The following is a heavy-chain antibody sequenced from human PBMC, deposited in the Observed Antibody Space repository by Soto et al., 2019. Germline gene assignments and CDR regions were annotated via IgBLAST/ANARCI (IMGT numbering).Heavy chain of an antibody. D-gene: IGHD3-22*01. V-gene: IGHV1-2*04. CDR1: GYTFTGYY. CDR3: ARDTKVLKYYYDSSGPIQFDY. Sequence: GASVKVSCKASGYTFTGYYMHWVRQAPGQGLEWMGWINPNSGGTNYAQKFQGWVTMTRDTSISTAYMELSRLRSDDTAVYYCARDTKVLKYYYDSSGPIQFDYWGQGTLVTVSS. J-gene: IGHJ4*02. CDR2: INPNSGGT.